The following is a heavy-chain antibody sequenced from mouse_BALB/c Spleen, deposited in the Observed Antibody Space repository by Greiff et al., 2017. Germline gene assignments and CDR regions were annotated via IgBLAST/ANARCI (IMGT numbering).Heavy chain of an antibody. D-gene: IGHD3-2*01. CDR3: TRWQTARSGPFAY. Sequence: VQLQQPGAELVRPGASVKLSCKASGYTFTSYWINWVKQRPGQGLEWIGNIYPSDSYTNYNQKFKDKATLTVDKSSSTAYMQLSSPTSEDSAVYYCTRWQTARSGPFAYWGQGTLVTVSA. V-gene: IGHV1-69*02. CDR1: GYTFTSYW. CDR2: IYPSDSYT. J-gene: IGHJ3*01.